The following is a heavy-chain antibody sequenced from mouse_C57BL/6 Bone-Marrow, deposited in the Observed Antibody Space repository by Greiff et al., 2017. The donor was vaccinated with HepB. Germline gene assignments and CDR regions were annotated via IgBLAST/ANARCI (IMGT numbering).Heavy chain of an antibody. V-gene: IGHV1-82*01. D-gene: IGHD1-1*01. Sequence: VKLQQSGPELVKPGASVKISCKASGYAFSSSWMNWVKQRPGKGLEWIGRIYPGDGDTNYNGKFKGKATLTADKSSSPAYMQLSSLTSEDSAVYFCARCVTTVVADYFDYWGQGTTLTVSS. CDR2: IYPGDGDT. CDR3: ARCVTTVVADYFDY. J-gene: IGHJ2*01. CDR1: GYAFSSSW.